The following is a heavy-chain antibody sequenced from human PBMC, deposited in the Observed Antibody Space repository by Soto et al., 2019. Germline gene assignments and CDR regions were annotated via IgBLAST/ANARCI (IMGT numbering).Heavy chain of an antibody. J-gene: IGHJ4*01. CDR1: GGSLSGNY. D-gene: IGHD5-18*01. CDR3: ARSLRRGMQLWLTEQTGRVFDS. V-gene: IGHV4-34*01. Sequence: PSETLSLTCAVSGGSLSGNYWNWIRQPPGKGLEWIGEINHRGTTNYNTSLKSRLGMSVDTSENQLSLTLRSATAADTAVYYCARSLRRGMQLWLTEQTGRVFDSWGQGILVTVSS. CDR2: INHRGTT.